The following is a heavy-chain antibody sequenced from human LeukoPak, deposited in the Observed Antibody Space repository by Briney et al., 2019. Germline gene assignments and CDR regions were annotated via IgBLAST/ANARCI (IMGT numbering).Heavy chain of an antibody. CDR3: AKGKQWLVPGSYFDY. V-gene: IGHV3-53*01. J-gene: IGHJ4*02. Sequence: GGSLRLSCAASGFTVSSNYMSWVRQAPGKGLEWVSVIYSGGSTYYADSVKGRFTISRDNSKNTLYLQMNSLRAEDTAVYYCAKGKQWLVPGSYFDYWGQGTLVTVSS. CDR2: IYSGGST. D-gene: IGHD6-19*01. CDR1: GFTVSSNY.